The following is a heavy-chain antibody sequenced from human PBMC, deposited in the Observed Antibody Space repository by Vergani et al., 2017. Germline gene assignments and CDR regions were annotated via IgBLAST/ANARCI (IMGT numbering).Heavy chain of an antibody. Sequence: EVQLLESGGDLVQPGGSLRLSCAASGFSFTTYAMSWVRQAPGKGLEWVSTINTNGDSTRYGDSVKGRFTISRDKSKSTLYLQMNSLRAEDTAIYYCAKGGWNYWFDSWGQGTLVIVS. CDR3: AKGGWNYWFDS. J-gene: IGHJ5*01. CDR2: INTNGDST. D-gene: IGHD1-1*01. CDR1: GFSFTTYA. V-gene: IGHV3-23*01.